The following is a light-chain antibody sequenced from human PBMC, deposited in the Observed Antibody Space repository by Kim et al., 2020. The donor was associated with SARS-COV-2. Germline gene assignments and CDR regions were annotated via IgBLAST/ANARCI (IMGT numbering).Light chain of an antibody. CDR1: NFGSKN. J-gene: IGLJ3*02. Sequence: VALRQTARITCGGNNFGSKNGHWYHQKPGQAPVLVIYSDSNRPSGIPERFSGSNSGNTATLTISRAQAGDEADYYCQVWDSSTGVFGGGTKLTVL. CDR2: SDS. CDR3: QVWDSSTGV. V-gene: IGLV3-9*01.